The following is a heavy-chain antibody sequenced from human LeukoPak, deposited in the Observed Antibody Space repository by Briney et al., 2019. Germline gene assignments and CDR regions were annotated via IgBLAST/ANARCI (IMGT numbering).Heavy chain of an antibody. D-gene: IGHD4/OR15-4a*01. CDR3: ARDPSGYGGHFDY. J-gene: IGHJ4*02. V-gene: IGHV4-4*07. CDR2: IYTGGMT. Sequence: SETLSLTCTVSGASISSSDYWSWVRRPAGKGLEWIGRIYTGGMTNYSPSLRRRVTISLDTSKNQFSLMLTSVTAADTAVYYCARDPSGYGGHFDYWGQGTLITVSS. CDR1: GASISSSDY.